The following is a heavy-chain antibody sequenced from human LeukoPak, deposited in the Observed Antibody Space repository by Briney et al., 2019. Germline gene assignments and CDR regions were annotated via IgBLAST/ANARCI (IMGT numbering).Heavy chain of an antibody. J-gene: IGHJ4*02. CDR2: IKTDGSQI. Sequence: PGGSLRLSCAASGFTFSIYWMTWVRQAPGKGLEWVANIKTDGSQIYYVDSVKGRFTISRDNAKNSLYLQMDSLRAEDTAVYYCARDLNKYSSSWYWEQWLPYFDYWGQGTLVTVSS. V-gene: IGHV3-7*01. CDR3: ARDLNKYSSSWYWEQWLPYFDY. CDR1: GFTFSIYW. D-gene: IGHD6-13*01.